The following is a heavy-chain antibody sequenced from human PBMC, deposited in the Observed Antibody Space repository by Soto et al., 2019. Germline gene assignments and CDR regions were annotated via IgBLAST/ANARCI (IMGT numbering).Heavy chain of an antibody. CDR3: VRHHRDTNGYYFDY. CDR1: GTSISSTFW. D-gene: IGHD2-8*01. CDR2: VYHTGPA. V-gene: IGHV4-4*02. Sequence: PSETLSLTCVVSGTSISSTFWWTWVRQAPGKGLEWLGEVYHTGPAKYNPSLRNRATISVDKSNNQISLKMTSVTAADTAVYYCVRHHRDTNGYYFDYWGRGTLVTVSS. J-gene: IGHJ4*02.